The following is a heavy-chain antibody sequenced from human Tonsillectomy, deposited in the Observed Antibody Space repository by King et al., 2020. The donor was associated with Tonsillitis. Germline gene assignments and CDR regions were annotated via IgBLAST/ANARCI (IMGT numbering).Heavy chain of an antibody. J-gene: IGHJ4*02. CDR2: ISASGGST. V-gene: IGHV3-23*04. Sequence: VQLVESGGGLVQPGGSLRLSCAASGFTFSRYAMTWVRQAPGKGLEWVSSISASGGSTYYADSVRGRFTISRDNSKNTLFLQMHSLRAEDTATYYCARAVGYYGSGSSEVFDYWGQGTLVTVSS. CDR1: GFTFSRYA. D-gene: IGHD3-10*01. CDR3: ARAVGYYGSGSSEVFDY.